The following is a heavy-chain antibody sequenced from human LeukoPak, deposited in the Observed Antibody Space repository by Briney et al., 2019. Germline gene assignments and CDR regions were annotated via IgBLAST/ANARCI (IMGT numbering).Heavy chain of an antibody. D-gene: IGHD3-10*01. J-gene: IGHJ4*02. V-gene: IGHV3-21*01. CDR3: ARFGEYPVDY. CDR2: ISSSSSYI. Sequence: WVSSISSSSSYIYYADSVKGRFTISRDNAKNSLYLQMNSLRAEDTAVYYCARFGEYPVDYWGQGTLVTVSS.